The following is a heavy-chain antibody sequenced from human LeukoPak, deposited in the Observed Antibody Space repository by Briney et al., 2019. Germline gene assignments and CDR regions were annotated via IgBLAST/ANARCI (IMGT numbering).Heavy chain of an antibody. V-gene: IGHV3-20*04. D-gene: IGHD3-16*01. CDR3: ARRDSNWGAFDF. Sequence: PGGSLCLSCSASGFTFDDCGMSWVRQAPGKGLEWVSAINWNGDNTDYADSVRGRFTISRDNAKNSLYLQMGSLRAEDTAFYYCARRDSNWGAFDFWGEGTMVSVSS. CDR2: INWNGDNT. J-gene: IGHJ3*01. CDR1: GFTFDDCG.